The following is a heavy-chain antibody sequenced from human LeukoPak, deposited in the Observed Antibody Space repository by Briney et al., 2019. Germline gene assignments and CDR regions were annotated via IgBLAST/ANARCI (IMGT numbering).Heavy chain of an antibody. CDR1: GFTFSNFW. D-gene: IGHD5-24*01. J-gene: IGHJ4*02. CDR2: IKEDGSEK. V-gene: IGHV3-7*04. CDR3: TRVGYIDEGIDY. Sequence: GGSLRLSCAASGFTFSNFWMTWVRQAPGKGLEWVANIKEDGSEKYYEDSVKGRFTISRDNVKNSLYLQMNSLRAEDTAIYYCTRVGYIDEGIDYWGQGTLVTVSS.